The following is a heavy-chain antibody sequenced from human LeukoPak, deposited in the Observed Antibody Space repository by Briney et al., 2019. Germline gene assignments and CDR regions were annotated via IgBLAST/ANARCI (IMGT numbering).Heavy chain of an antibody. Sequence: SETLSLTCAVSGSSISSDYYWAWIRPPPGKGLEWIAVIYHRGNTYYNPSLKSRVTLSLGTSNNQFSLKVNSVTAADTAVYYCARLDYNSPWCFDPWGQGTLVTVSS. J-gene: IGHJ5*02. D-gene: IGHD1-14*01. CDR1: GSSISSDYY. CDR3: ARLDYNSPWCFDP. V-gene: IGHV4-38-2*01. CDR2: IYHRGNT.